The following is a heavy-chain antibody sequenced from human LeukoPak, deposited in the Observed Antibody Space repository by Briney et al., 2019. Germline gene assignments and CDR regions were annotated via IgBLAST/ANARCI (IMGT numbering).Heavy chain of an antibody. J-gene: IGHJ6*03. Sequence: SETLSLTCTVSGGSISSYYWSWIRQPPGKGLEWIGYIYYSGSTNYNPSLKSRVTISVDTSKNQFSLKLSSVTAADTAVYYCARGGSYYWNYYYYYMDVWGKGTTVTVSS. V-gene: IGHV4-59*01. D-gene: IGHD1-26*01. CDR2: IYYSGST. CDR3: ARGGSYYWNYYYYYMDV. CDR1: GGSISSYY.